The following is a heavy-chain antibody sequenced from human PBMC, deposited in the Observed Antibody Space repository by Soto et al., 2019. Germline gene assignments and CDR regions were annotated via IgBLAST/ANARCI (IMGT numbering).Heavy chain of an antibody. CDR1: GGSISSSSYY. Sequence: QLQLQESGPGLVKPSETLSLTCTVSGGSISSSSYYWGWIRQPPGKGLEWIGSIYYSGSTYYNPSLKGRTSISADTSKNQFSLQLSSVTAADTAVYYCARLVYDSSGYRPGWGQGTLVTVSS. CDR2: IYYSGST. V-gene: IGHV4-39*01. J-gene: IGHJ4*02. CDR3: ARLVYDSSGYRPG. D-gene: IGHD3-22*01.